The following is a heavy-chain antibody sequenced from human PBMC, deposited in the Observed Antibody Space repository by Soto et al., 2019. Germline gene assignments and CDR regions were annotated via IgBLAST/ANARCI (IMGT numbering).Heavy chain of an antibody. J-gene: IGHJ6*02. CDR3: ARDSGLIRGSYGVDV. CDR1: GFTVTSNY. V-gene: IGHV3-53*01. Sequence: PGGSLRLSCAASGFTVTSNYLTRVRQAPGKGLEWVSVIYRVCRTYYPESVRDRFTSSSDRSQNTLYLQMDNLRVEDTAVYYCARDSGLIRGSYGVDVWGHGTTVTSSS. CDR2: IYRVCRT. D-gene: IGHD3-10*01.